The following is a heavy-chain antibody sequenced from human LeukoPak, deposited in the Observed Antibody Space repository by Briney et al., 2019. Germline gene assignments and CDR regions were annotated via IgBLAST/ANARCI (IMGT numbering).Heavy chain of an antibody. Sequence: SGPALVKPTQTPTLTCTFSGFSLSTSGMRVSWIRQPPGKALEWLARIDWDDDKFYSTSLKTRLTISKDTSKNQVVLTMTNMDPVDTATYYCARSSLGYCSGGSCYKHYDYWGQGTLVTVSS. D-gene: IGHD2-15*01. J-gene: IGHJ4*02. CDR3: ARSSLGYCSGGSCYKHYDY. CDR1: GFSLSTSGMR. V-gene: IGHV2-70*04. CDR2: IDWDDDK.